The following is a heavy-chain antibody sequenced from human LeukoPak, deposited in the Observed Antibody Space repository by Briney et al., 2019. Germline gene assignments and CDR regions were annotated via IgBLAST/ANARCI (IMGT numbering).Heavy chain of an antibody. D-gene: IGHD1-26*01. Sequence: ASVKASCKASGCTFTSYGISWVRQAPGQGLEWMGWISAYNGNTNYAQKLQGRVTMTTDTSTSTAYMELRSLRSDDTAVYYCARGGQYSGSYSMDPTPWGQGTLVTVSS. CDR1: GCTFTSYG. CDR3: ARGGQYSGSYSMDPTP. V-gene: IGHV1-18*01. CDR2: ISAYNGNT. J-gene: IGHJ4*02.